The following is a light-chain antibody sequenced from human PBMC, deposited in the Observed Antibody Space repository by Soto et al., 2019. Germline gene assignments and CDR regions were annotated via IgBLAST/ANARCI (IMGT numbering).Light chain of an antibody. J-gene: IGLJ1*01. V-gene: IGLV1-40*01. Sequence: QSVLTQPPSVSGAPGQRVTISCTGSSSNIGAGYDVHWYQQLPGTAPKLLIYGNSNRPSGVPDRFSGSKSGTSASLAITGLQAEDEADYYCKSYDSSLSGPYVYGTGTKVT. CDR2: GNS. CDR3: KSYDSSLSGPYV. CDR1: SSNIGAGYD.